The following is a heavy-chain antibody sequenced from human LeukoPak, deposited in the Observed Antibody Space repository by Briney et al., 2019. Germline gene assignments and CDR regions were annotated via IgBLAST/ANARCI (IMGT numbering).Heavy chain of an antibody. Sequence: SETLSLTCAVYGGSFSGYYWSWIRQPPGKGLEWIGEINHSGSTNYNPSLKSRVTISVDTSKNQFSLKLSSVTAADTAVYYCARGGKLRYFDWTPTPNWFDPWGQGTLVTSPQ. V-gene: IGHV4-34*01. CDR3: ARGGKLRYFDWTPTPNWFDP. CDR1: GGSFSGYY. CDR2: INHSGST. D-gene: IGHD3-9*01. J-gene: IGHJ5*02.